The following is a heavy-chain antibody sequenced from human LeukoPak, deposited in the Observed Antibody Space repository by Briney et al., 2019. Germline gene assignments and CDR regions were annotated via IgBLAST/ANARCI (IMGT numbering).Heavy chain of an antibody. V-gene: IGHV1-2*02. J-gene: IGHJ6*02. D-gene: IGHD2-2*01. CDR1: GYTFTGYY. CDR3: ASPTMPYYYYGMDV. Sequence: GASVKVSCKASGYTFTGYYMHWVRQAPGQGLEWMRWINPNSGGTNYAQKFQGRVTMTRDTSISTAYMELSRLRSDDTAVYYCASPTMPYYYYGMDVWGQGTTVTVSS. CDR2: INPNSGGT.